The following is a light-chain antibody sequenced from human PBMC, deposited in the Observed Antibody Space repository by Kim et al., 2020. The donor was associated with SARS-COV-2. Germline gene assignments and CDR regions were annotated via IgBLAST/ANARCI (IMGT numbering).Light chain of an antibody. Sequence: ASAGDRVTITCRASQGISDHLAWYQQKPGKVPKLMIYGASTLQSGVPSRFSGSGSGTDFTLTISSLQPEDVATYYCQNYDSAPLTFGGGTKVDIK. V-gene: IGKV1-27*01. CDR3: QNYDSAPLT. CDR1: QGISDH. CDR2: GAS. J-gene: IGKJ4*01.